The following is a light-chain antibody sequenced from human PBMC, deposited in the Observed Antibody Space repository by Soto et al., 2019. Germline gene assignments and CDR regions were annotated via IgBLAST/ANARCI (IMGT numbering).Light chain of an antibody. CDR3: CSYAGTPWV. CDR2: DVS. J-gene: IGLJ3*02. V-gene: IGLV2-11*01. CDR1: SNDVGDYNY. Sequence: QSALTQPRSVSGSPGQSVTISCTGTSNDVGDYNYVSWYQQHPGKAPKLMIYDVSKRPSGVPDRFSGSKSGNTASLTISGLQADDEANYYCCSYAGTPWVFGGGTKLTVL.